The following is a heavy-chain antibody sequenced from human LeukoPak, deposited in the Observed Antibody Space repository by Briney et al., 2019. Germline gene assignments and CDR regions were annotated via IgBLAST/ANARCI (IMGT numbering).Heavy chain of an antibody. V-gene: IGHV3-53*01. CDR2: IYSGGST. Sequence: GGSLRLSCAASGFTVSSNYMSWVRQAPGKGLEWVSVIYSGGSTYYEDSVKGRFTISRDNSKNTLYLQMNSLRAEDTAVYYCARDGLGVPFCYWGQGTLVTVSS. CDR1: GFTVSSNY. CDR3: ARDGLGVPFCY. D-gene: IGHD3/OR15-3a*01. J-gene: IGHJ4*02.